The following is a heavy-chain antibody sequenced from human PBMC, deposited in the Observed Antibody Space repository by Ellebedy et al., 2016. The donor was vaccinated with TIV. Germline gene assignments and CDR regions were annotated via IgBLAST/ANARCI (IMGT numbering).Heavy chain of an antibody. CDR1: GYTFTSYG. J-gene: IGHJ4*02. D-gene: IGHD5-24*01. CDR2: IIPIFGTA. Sequence: AASVKVSCKASGYTFTSYGISWVRQAPGQGLEWMGGIIPIFGTANYAQKFQGRVTITADESTSTAYMELSSLRSEDTAVYYCARDLGRDGYSPFDYWGQGALVTVSS. CDR3: ARDLGRDGYSPFDY. V-gene: IGHV1-69*13.